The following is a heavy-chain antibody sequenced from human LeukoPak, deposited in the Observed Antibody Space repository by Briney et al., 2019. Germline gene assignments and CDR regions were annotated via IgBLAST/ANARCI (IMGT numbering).Heavy chain of an antibody. CDR1: GGSFSGYY. V-gene: IGHV4-34*01. D-gene: IGHD3-22*01. CDR2: INHSGST. Sequence: SETLSLTCAVYGGSFSGYYWSWIRQPPGKGLEWIGEINHSGSTNYNPSLKSRVTISVDTSKNQFSLKLSSVTAADTAVHYCARTTYYYDSSGYYYKPALDYWGQGTLVTVSS. CDR3: ARTTYYYDSSGYYYKPALDY. J-gene: IGHJ4*02.